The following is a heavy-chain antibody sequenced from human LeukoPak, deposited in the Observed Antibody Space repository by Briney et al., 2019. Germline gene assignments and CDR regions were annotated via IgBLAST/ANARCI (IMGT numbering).Heavy chain of an antibody. CDR1: GFAFSSYW. Sequence: PGGSLTLSCEASGFAFSSYWMHWVRQAPGKGREWVSRMDPAGRTIDYADSVTGRFTICRNKAKDTLYLQMRSLRDEDTAVYYCISDLCGRDEQWGRGTLVTVSS. CDR2: MDPAGRTI. CDR3: ISDLCGRDEQ. V-gene: IGHV3-74*01. D-gene: IGHD1-1*01. J-gene: IGHJ4*02.